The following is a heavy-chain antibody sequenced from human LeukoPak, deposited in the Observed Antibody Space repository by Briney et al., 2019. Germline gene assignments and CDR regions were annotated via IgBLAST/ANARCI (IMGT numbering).Heavy chain of an antibody. V-gene: IGHV3-11*04. D-gene: IGHD6-13*01. CDR2: ISSSGSTI. CDR3: ARFIAAPYYFDY. Sequence: GGSLRLSCAASGFTFSDYYMSWIRQAPGKGLEWVSYISSSGSTIYYADSVKGRFTISRDNAKNSLDLQMNSLRAEDTAVYYCARFIAAPYYFDYWGRGTLVTVSS. J-gene: IGHJ4*02. CDR1: GFTFSDYY.